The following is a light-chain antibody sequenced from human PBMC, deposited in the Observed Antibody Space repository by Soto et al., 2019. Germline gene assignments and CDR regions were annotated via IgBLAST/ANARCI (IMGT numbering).Light chain of an antibody. Sequence: EMVVTQAPGTLSFSPGERAILSCRASQSVRSNSLAWYQQKPGPAPRLLIYNSSTRDTGIPDRFSGSGSGTDFTLTISRLEPEDLELYYCQQYRDLPQTFGQGTQVAIK. CDR3: QQYRDLPQT. CDR2: NSS. CDR1: QSVRSNS. V-gene: IGKV3-20*01. J-gene: IGKJ1*01.